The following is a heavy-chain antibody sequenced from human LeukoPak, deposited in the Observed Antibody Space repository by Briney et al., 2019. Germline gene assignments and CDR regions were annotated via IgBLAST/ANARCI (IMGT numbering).Heavy chain of an antibody. V-gene: IGHV4-59*01. Sequence: SETLSLTCTVSGGSISSYYWSWIRQPPGKGLEWIGYIYYSGSTNYNPSLKSRVTISVDTSKNQFSLKLSSVTAADTAVYYCARGGMMSDAFDIWGQGTMVTVSS. CDR2: IYYSGST. CDR3: ARGGMMSDAFDI. CDR1: GGSISSYY. J-gene: IGHJ3*02. D-gene: IGHD3-16*01.